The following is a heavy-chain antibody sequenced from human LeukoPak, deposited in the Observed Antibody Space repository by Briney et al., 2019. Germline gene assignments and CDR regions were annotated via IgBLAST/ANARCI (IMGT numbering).Heavy chain of an antibody. CDR2: IYHSGST. CDR1: GGSISSGGYS. CDR3: ARATGGSYED. V-gene: IGHV4-30-2*01. D-gene: IGHD1-26*01. Sequence: SETLSLTCAVSGGSISSGGYSWSWIRQPPGKGLEWIGYIYHSGSTYYNPSLKSRVTISVDTSKNQFSLKLSSVTAADTAIYFCARATGGSYEDWGQGTLVTVSS. J-gene: IGHJ4*02.